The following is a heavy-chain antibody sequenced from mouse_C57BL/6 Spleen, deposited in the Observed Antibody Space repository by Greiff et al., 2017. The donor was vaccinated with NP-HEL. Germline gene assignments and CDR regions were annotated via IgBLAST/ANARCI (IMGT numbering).Heavy chain of an antibody. Sequence: VKLQQPGAELVRPGSSVKLSCKASGYTFTSYWMHWVKQRPIQGLEWIGNIDPSDSETHYNQKFKDKATLTVDKSSSTAYMQLSSLTSEDSAVYYCARYGNYDYAMDDWGQGSSVTGSA. CDR3: ARYGNYDYAMDD. J-gene: IGHJ4*01. V-gene: IGHV1-52*01. CDR2: IDPSDSET. CDR1: GYTFTSYW. D-gene: IGHD2-1*01.